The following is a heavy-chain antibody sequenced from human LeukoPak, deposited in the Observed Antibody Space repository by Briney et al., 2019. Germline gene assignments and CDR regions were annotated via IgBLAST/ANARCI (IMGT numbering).Heavy chain of an antibody. Sequence: GGSLRLSCAASGFTIDDYGMSWVRQAPGKGLEWVSGINWNGGSTGYADSVKGRFTISRDNAKNSLYLQMNSLRAEDTAVYYRAKEDVTIFGVVTYMDVWGKGTTVTVSS. CDR2: INWNGGST. D-gene: IGHD3-3*01. CDR3: AKEDVTIFGVVTYMDV. V-gene: IGHV3-20*04. J-gene: IGHJ6*03. CDR1: GFTIDDYG.